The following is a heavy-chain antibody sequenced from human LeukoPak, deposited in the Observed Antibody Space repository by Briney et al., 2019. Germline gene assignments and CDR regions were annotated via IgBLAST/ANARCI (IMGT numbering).Heavy chain of an antibody. CDR1: GYTFSDSY. Sequence: ASVKVSCKASGYTFSDSYIHWVRQAPGQGLEYVGWITPKSGDTYSPQRFQGRVTMTRDASISTAYMELSSLRSDDTAVYFCARVRLADERAWAYWGQGTLVTVSS. V-gene: IGHV1-2*02. CDR3: ARVRLADERAWAY. D-gene: IGHD3-3*02. CDR2: ITPKSGDT. J-gene: IGHJ4*02.